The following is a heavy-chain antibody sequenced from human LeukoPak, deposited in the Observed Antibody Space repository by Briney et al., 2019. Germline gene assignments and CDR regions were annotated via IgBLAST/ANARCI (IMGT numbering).Heavy chain of an antibody. CDR2: ISSSSNYI. CDR3: ARYAHDAFDI. D-gene: IGHD2-2*01. J-gene: IGHJ3*02. CDR1: GFTFSTYS. Sequence: GGSLRLPCAASGFTFSTYSLNWVRQAPGKGLEWVSSISSSSNYIYYADSVKGRFTISRDNAKNSLYLQMSSLRAEDTAVFYCARYAHDAFDIWGQGTMVTVSS. V-gene: IGHV3-21*01.